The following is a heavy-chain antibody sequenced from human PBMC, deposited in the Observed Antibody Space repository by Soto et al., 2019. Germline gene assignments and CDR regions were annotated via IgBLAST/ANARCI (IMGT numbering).Heavy chain of an antibody. CDR2: ISYDGSNK. Sequence: GGSLRLSCAASGFTFSSYGMHWVRQAPGKGLEWVAVISYDGSNKYYADSVKGRFTISRDNSKNTLYLQMNSLRAEDTAVYYCAKVVRRALGYSGRGYGMDVWGQGTTVTVSS. CDR1: GFTFSSYG. CDR3: AKVVRRALGYSGRGYGMDV. D-gene: IGHD5-18*01. V-gene: IGHV3-30*18. J-gene: IGHJ6*02.